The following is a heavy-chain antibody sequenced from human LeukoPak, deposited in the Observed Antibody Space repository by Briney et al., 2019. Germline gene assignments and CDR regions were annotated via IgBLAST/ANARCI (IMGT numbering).Heavy chain of an antibody. CDR3: ARDRVDRSTK. Sequence: PGGSLRLSCAASGFTFRTYNMNWVRQAPEKGLEWVSSISTSGSDIYYADSVKGRFTISRDNAKNSLYLQMNSLRADDTAGYYCARDRVDRSTKWGQGTLVTVSS. CDR1: GFTFRTYN. D-gene: IGHD2-2*01. V-gene: IGHV3-21*01. CDR2: ISTSGSDI. J-gene: IGHJ4*02.